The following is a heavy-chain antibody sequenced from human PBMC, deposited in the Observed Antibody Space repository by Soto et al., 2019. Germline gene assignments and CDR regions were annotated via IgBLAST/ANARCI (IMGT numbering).Heavy chain of an antibody. Sequence: GGSLRLSCAASGFSFNNHAMTWVRQAPGKGLEWVSGISGSGSTTHYADSVKGRFTISRDNSKDTLYLQMNSLRADDTAVYFCAKDRLMLTMVVVGAFDFWGLGTMVTVSS. CDR1: GFSFNNHA. D-gene: IGHD3-22*01. CDR3: AKDRLMLTMVVVGAFDF. V-gene: IGHV3-23*01. CDR2: ISGSGSTT. J-gene: IGHJ3*01.